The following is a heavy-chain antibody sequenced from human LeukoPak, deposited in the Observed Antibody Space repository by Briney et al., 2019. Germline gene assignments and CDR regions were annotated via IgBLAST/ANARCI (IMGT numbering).Heavy chain of an antibody. Sequence: PSQTLSLTCTVSGGSISSGDYYWSWIRQPPGKGLEYIGYIYYTGNTYYNPSLKSRVTISVDTSKNQFSLKLSSVTAADTAVYYCARDAYYDSSGYYYHDAFDIWGQGTMVTVSS. CDR3: ARDAYYDSSGYYYHDAFDI. D-gene: IGHD3-22*01. J-gene: IGHJ3*02. V-gene: IGHV4-30-4*08. CDR1: GGSISSGDYY. CDR2: IYYTGNT.